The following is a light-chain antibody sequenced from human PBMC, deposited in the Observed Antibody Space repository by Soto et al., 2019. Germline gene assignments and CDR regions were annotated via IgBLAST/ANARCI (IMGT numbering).Light chain of an antibody. CDR3: SSYTSSHAYV. CDR1: SSDVGGYNY. Sequence: QSVLTQPASVSGSPGQSITISCTGTSSDVGGYNYVSWYQQQSGKAPKLMIHEVSNRPSGVSNRFSGSKSGNTASLTISGLQAEDEADYYCSSYTSSHAYVFGIGTKLTVL. CDR2: EVS. J-gene: IGLJ1*01. V-gene: IGLV2-14*01.